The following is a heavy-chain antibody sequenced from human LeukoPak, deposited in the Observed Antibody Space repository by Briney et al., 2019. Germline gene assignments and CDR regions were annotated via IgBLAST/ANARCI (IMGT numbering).Heavy chain of an antibody. Sequence: SETLSLTCSVSGVPISSRSYYWGWIRQPPGKGLEWIGSMYFSGTTYYNPSLKSRVTISVHTPENHLSLKLTSVTATDTAVYYCARHLRFGSSALPRDVFDIWGRGTVVSVSS. V-gene: IGHV4-39*01. CDR2: MYFSGTT. CDR3: ARHLRFGSSALPRDVFDI. CDR1: GVPISSRSYY. D-gene: IGHD1-26*01. J-gene: IGHJ3*02.